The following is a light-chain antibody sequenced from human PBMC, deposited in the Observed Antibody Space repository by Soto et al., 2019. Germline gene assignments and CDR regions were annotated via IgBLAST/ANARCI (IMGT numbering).Light chain of an antibody. CDR1: SSDVGGYDY. CDR3: SSYTSRTSLSFV. V-gene: IGLV2-14*01. CDR2: EVT. Sequence: QPALTQPASVSGSPGQSITISCTGTSSDVGGYDYVSWYQQHPGKAPKLMIYEVTNRPSGVSNRFSGSRSGNTASLTISGLLAEDEADYYCSSYTSRTSLSFVFGAGTKVTVL. J-gene: IGLJ1*01.